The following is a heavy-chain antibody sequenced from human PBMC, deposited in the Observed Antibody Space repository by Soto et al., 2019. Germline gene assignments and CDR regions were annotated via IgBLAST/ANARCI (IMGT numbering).Heavy chain of an antibody. D-gene: IGHD3-3*01. CDR2: ISAYNGNT. J-gene: IGHJ6*02. Sequence: QVQLVQSGAEVKKPGASVKVSCKASGYTFTSYGISWVRQAPGQGLEWMGWISAYNGNTNYAQKLQGRVTMTTDTSTSTGYMELRSLRSDDTAVYYCARVDFWSGYYEIGMDVWGQGTTVTVSS. CDR1: GYTFTSYG. V-gene: IGHV1-18*01. CDR3: ARVDFWSGYYEIGMDV.